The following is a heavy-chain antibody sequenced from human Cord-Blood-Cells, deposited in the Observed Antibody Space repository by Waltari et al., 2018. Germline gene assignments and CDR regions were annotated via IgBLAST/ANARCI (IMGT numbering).Heavy chain of an antibody. CDR1: GFTFSSYW. D-gene: IGHD1-7*01. CDR3: ATTGNYDAFDI. CDR2: IKQDGSEK. J-gene: IGHJ3*02. V-gene: IGHV3-7*01. Sequence: ELQLVASGGGLVQPGGSLRLSCAASGFTFSSYWLSWVRQAPGKGLEWVANIKQDGSEKYYVDSVKGRFTISRDNAKNSLYLQMNSLRAEDTAVYYCATTGNYDAFDIWGQGTMVTVSS.